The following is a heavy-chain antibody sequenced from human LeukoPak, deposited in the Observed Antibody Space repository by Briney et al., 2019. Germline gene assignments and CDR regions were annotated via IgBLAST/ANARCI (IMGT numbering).Heavy chain of an antibody. J-gene: IGHJ4*02. CDR3: AREGRVSGYDFDC. Sequence: PGGSLRLSCEASGITFITSAMSWVRQAPGKGLEWVSRINSDGSSITYADSVKGRFTISRDNAKNTLFLQMNSLRVEDTAVYYCAREGRVSGYDFDCWGQGTLVTVSS. D-gene: IGHD5-12*01. CDR1: GITFITSA. CDR2: INSDGSSI. V-gene: IGHV3-74*03.